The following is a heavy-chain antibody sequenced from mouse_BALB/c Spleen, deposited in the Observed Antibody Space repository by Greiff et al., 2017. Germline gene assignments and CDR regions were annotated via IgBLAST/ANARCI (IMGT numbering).Heavy chain of an antibody. D-gene: IGHD1-1*01. V-gene: IGHV1S81*02. J-gene: IGHJ4*01. Sequence: VQLQQSGAELVKPGASVKLSCKASGYTFTSYYMYWVKQRPGQGLEWIGEINPSNGGTNFNEKFKSKATLTVDKSSSTAYMQLSSLTSEDSAVYYCTRYYYGYAMDYWGQGTSVTVSS. CDR2: INPSNGGT. CDR1: GYTFTSYY. CDR3: TRYYYGYAMDY.